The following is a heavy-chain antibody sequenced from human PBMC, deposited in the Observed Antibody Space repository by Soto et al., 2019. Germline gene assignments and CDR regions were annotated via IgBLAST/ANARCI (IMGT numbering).Heavy chain of an antibody. J-gene: IGHJ4*02. CDR1: GGSISSGDYY. Sequence: QVQLQESGPGLVKPSQTLSLTCTVSGGSISSGDYYWSWIRQPPGKGLEWIGYIYYSGSTYYNPSLKSRVTISVDTSKNQFSLKLSSVTAADTAVYYCARDFGRGYSWSGFDYWGQGTLVTVSS. CDR3: ARDFGRGYSWSGFDY. CDR2: IYYSGST. D-gene: IGHD5-18*01. V-gene: IGHV4-30-4*01.